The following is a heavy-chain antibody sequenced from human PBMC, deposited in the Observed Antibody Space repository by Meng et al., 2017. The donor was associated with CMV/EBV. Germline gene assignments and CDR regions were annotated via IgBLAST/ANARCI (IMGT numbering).Heavy chain of an antibody. CDR2: INPNSGGT. V-gene: IGHV1-2*02. CDR1: GYTFTGHY. Sequence: ASVKVSCKASGYTFTGHYMHWVRQAPGQGLEWMGWINPNSGGTNYAQKLQGRVTMTRDTSISTAYMELSRLRSDDTAVYYCARAEWELTRDYGMDVWGQGTTVTVSS. D-gene: IGHD1-26*01. J-gene: IGHJ6*02. CDR3: ARAEWELTRDYGMDV.